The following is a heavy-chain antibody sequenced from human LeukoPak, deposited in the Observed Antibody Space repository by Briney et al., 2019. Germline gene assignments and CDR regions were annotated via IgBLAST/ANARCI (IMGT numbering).Heavy chain of an antibody. D-gene: IGHD6-13*01. J-gene: IGHJ4*02. V-gene: IGHV4-39*01. Sequence: SETLSLTCTVSGGSISSSSSYWGWVRQPPGKRLEWIGNIYDSGSTYYNPSLKSRVTISVDTSKNQLSLKLDSVTAADTAVYYCARRPYAAGPFDCWGQGTLATVSS. CDR3: ARRPYAAGPFDC. CDR1: GGSISSSSSY. CDR2: IYDSGST.